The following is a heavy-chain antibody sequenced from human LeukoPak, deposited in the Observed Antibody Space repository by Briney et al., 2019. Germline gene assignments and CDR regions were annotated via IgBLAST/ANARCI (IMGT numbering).Heavy chain of an antibody. D-gene: IGHD3-9*01. Sequence: SETLSLTCTVSGYSISSAYYWGWIRQPPGKGLEWIGSIYYSGSTYYNPSLKSRVTISVDTSKNQFSLKLSSVTAADTAVYYCARERNYDILTGYYAGFDYWGQGTLVTVSS. V-gene: IGHV4-38-2*02. CDR1: GYSISSAYY. CDR2: IYYSGST. CDR3: ARERNYDILTGYYAGFDY. J-gene: IGHJ4*02.